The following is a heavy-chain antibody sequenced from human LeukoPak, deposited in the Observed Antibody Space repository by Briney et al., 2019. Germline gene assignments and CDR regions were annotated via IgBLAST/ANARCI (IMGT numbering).Heavy chain of an antibody. V-gene: IGHV4-59*01. CDR1: GGSISSYY. CDR2: IYYSGST. Sequence: PSETLSLTCTVSGGSISSYYWSWIRQPPGKGLEWIGYIYYSGSTNYNPSLKSRVTISVDTSKNQFSLKLSSVTAADRAVYYCARVPWAYYYYGMDVWGQGTTVTVSS. D-gene: IGHD7-27*01. CDR3: ARVPWAYYYYGMDV. J-gene: IGHJ6*02.